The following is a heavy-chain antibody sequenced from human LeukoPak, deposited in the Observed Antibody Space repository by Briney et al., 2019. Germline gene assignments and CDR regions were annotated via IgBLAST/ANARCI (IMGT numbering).Heavy chain of an antibody. CDR1: GYTFTGYY. CDR2: INSNSGGT. CDR3: ARDWAITMIVVADDY. D-gene: IGHD3-22*01. J-gene: IGHJ4*02. Sequence: GASVKVSCKASGYTFTGYYMHWVRQAPGQGLEWMGWINSNSGGTNYAQKFQGRVTMTRDTSISTAYMELSRLRSDDTAVYYCARDWAITMIVVADDYCGQGTLVTVSS. V-gene: IGHV1-2*02.